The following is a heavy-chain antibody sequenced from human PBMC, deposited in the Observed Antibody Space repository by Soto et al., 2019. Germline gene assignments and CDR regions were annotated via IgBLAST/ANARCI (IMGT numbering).Heavy chain of an antibody. Sequence: GGSLRLSCAASGFTFSSYAMSWVRRAPGKGLEWVSAISGSGGSTYYADSVKGRFTISRDNSKSTLYLQMNSLRAEDTAVYYCAKHQWELNFDYWGQGTLVTVSS. V-gene: IGHV3-23*01. CDR2: ISGSGGST. J-gene: IGHJ4*02. D-gene: IGHD1-26*01. CDR3: AKHQWELNFDY. CDR1: GFTFSSYA.